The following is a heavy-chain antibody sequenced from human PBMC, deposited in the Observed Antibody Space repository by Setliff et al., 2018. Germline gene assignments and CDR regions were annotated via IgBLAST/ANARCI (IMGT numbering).Heavy chain of an antibody. J-gene: IGHJ5*02. CDR3: ARLGSARYDSSGYYPDNWFDP. CDR1: GGSISSSSYY. D-gene: IGHD3-22*01. CDR2: IYYSGST. V-gene: IGHV4-39*01. Sequence: SETLSLTCTVSGGSISSSSYYWGWIRQPPGKGLEWIGSIYYSGSTYYNPSLKSRVTISVDTSKNQFSLRLSSVTAADTAVYYCARLGSARYDSSGYYPDNWFDPWGQGTQVTVSS.